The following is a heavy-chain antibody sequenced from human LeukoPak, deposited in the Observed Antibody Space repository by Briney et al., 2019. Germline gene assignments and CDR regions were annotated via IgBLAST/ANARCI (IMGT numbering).Heavy chain of an antibody. V-gene: IGHV3-33*01. Sequence: GGSLRLSCAASGFTFSSYGMHWVRQAPGKGLEWVAVIWYDGSNKYYADSVKGRFTISRDNSKNTLYLQMNSLRAEDTAVYYCARDRVVVVPAGIHYYYYYYMDVWIKGPTVMVS. J-gene: IGHJ6*03. CDR1: GFTFSSYG. CDR2: IWYDGSNK. D-gene: IGHD2-2*02. CDR3: ARDRVVVVPAGIHYYYYYYMDV.